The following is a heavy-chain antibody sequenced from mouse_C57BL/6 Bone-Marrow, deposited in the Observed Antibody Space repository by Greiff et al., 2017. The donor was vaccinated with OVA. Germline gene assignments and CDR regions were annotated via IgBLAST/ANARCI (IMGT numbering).Heavy chain of an antibody. CDR2: IYPRSGNT. CDR1: GYTFTSYG. CDR3: ARWDYDGYYRYFDV. V-gene: IGHV1-81*01. D-gene: IGHD2-3*01. J-gene: IGHJ1*03. Sequence: VQLQQSGAELARPGASVKLSCKASGYTFTSYGISWVKQRTGQGLEWIGEIYPRSGNTYYNEKFKGKATLTADKSSSTAYMELRSLTSEDSAVYFCARWDYDGYYRYFDVWGTGTTVTVSS.